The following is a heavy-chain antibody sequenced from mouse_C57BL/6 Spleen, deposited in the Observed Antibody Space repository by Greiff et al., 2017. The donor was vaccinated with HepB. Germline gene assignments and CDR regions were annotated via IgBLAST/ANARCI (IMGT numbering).Heavy chain of an antibody. V-gene: IGHV5-4*01. Sequence: EVMLVESGGGLVKPGGSLKLSCAASGFTFSSYAMSWVRQTPEKRLEWVATISDGGSYTYYPDNVKGRFTISRDNAKNNLYLQMSHLKSEDTAMYYCARDFGNAWFAYWGQGTLVTVSA. CDR3: ARDFGNAWFAY. CDR1: GFTFSSYA. CDR2: ISDGGSYT. D-gene: IGHD2-1*01. J-gene: IGHJ3*01.